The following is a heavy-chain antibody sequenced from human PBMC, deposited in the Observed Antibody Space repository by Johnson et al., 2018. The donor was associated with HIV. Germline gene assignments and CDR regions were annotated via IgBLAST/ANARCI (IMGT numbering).Heavy chain of an antibody. V-gene: IGHV3-33*06. CDR1: GFTFSSYG. CDR3: AKGGSGNRDAFDI. D-gene: IGHD1-26*01. J-gene: IGHJ3*02. CDR2: IWYDGSNK. Sequence: QVKLVESGGGVVQPGRSLRLSCAASGFTFSSYGMHWVRQAPGKGLEWVAVIWYDGSNKYYADSVKGRFTISRDNSKNTLYLQMNSLRAEDTAVYYCAKGGSGNRDAFDIWGQGTMVTVSS.